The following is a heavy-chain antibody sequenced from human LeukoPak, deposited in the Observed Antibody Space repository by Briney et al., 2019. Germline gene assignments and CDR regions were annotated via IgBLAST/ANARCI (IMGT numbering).Heavy chain of an antibody. V-gene: IGHV3-48*03. Sequence: PGGSLRLSCAASGFTFSSYEMNWVRQAPGKGLEWVSYISSSGSTIYYADSVKGRFTISRDNAKNSLYLQMNSLRAEDTAVYYCAREDMGYCSGGSCYRAWFDPSGQGTLVTVSS. J-gene: IGHJ5*02. CDR2: ISSSGSTI. CDR3: AREDMGYCSGGSCYRAWFDP. CDR1: GFTFSSYE. D-gene: IGHD2-15*01.